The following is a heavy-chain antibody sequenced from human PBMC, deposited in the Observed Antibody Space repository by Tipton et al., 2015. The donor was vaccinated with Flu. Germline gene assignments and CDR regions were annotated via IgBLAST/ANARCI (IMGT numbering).Heavy chain of an antibody. D-gene: IGHD3-22*01. V-gene: IGHV1-18*01. CDR1: GYSFNNHG. CDR3: ARETEPYDSSGCYHF. J-gene: IGHJ4*02. CDR2: INTYNGDT. Sequence: QLVQSGDEVKKPGASVKVSCQASGYSFNNHGITWVRQAPGQGLEWMAWINTYNGDTNYAQKLQGRVTMTTDTSTSTAYMELRSLISDDTAVYYCARETEPYDSSGCYHFWGQGTLVTVSS.